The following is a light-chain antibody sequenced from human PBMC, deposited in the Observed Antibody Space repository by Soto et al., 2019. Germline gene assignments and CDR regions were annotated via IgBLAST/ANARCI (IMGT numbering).Light chain of an antibody. CDR2: EVN. J-gene: IGLJ2*01. CDR1: SSDVGGYNY. Sequence: QSVLTQPPSASGSPGQSVTISCTGTSSDVGGYNYVSWYQQHPGKAPKLMIYEVNKRPSGVPDRFSGSKSGNTASLTVSGLQAEDEADYYCSSYAGSNNVLIGGGTQLTVL. CDR3: SSYAGSNNVL. V-gene: IGLV2-8*01.